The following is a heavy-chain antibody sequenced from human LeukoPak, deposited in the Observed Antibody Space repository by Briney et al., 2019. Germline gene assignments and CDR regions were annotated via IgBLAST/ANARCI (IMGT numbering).Heavy chain of an antibody. V-gene: IGHV1-3*01. CDR1: GYTFTSYN. CDR3: ARPNTAVEVDKDLDC. CDR2: INAGKGNT. D-gene: IGHD5-12*01. Sequence: ASVKVSCKASGYTFTSYNIHWVRQAPGQRLEWMGRINAGKGNTEYSQKFQGRVIITGDTSASTAYMELSSLRSEDTAVYYCARPNTAVEVDKDLDCWGQGTLVTVSS. J-gene: IGHJ4*02.